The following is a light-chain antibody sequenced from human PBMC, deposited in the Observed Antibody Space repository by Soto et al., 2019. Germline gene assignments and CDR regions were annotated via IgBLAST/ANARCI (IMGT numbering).Light chain of an antibody. Sequence: DIQMTQSPSSLSASVGDRVTITCQASQDMNNYLNWYQQKPGKAPKLLIYDASNLETGFPSRFSGSGFVTDFTFTISSLQPEDIATYYCQQYGDFPITFGQGTRLEIK. CDR3: QQYGDFPIT. J-gene: IGKJ5*01. V-gene: IGKV1-33*01. CDR2: DAS. CDR1: QDMNNY.